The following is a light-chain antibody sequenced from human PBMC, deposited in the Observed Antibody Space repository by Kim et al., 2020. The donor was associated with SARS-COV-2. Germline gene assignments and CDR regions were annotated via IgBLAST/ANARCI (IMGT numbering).Light chain of an antibody. CDR2: DVS. Sequence: SALTQPRSVSGSPGQSVTISCTGTSSDVGGYNYVSWYQHHAGKDPKLMIYDVSKRPSGVPDRFSGSKSGNTASLTISGLQAEDEADYYCCSFAGRSYVFGTGTKVTVL. V-gene: IGLV2-11*01. CDR1: SSDVGGYNY. CDR3: CSFAGRSYV. J-gene: IGLJ1*01.